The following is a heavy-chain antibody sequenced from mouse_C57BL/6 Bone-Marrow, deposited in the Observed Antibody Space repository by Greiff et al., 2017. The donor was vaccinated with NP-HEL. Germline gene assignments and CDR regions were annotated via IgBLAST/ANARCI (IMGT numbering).Heavy chain of an antibody. J-gene: IGHJ4*01. Sequence: EVMLVESGGGLVQPGGSLKLSCAASGFTFSDYHMYWVRQTPEKRLEWVAYISNGGGSTYYPDTVKGRFTISRDNAKNTLYLQMSRLKSEDTAMYYCARLGRYAMDYWGQGTSVTVSS. CDR1: GFTFSDYH. V-gene: IGHV5-12*01. CDR2: ISNGGGST. D-gene: IGHD4-1*01. CDR3: ARLGRYAMDY.